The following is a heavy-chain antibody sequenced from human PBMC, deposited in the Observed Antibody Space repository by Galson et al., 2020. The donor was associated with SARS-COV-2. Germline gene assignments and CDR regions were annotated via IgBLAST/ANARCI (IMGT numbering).Heavy chain of an antibody. Sequence: SETLSLTCTVSGGSISSYYWSWIRQPAGKGLEWIGRIYTSGSTNYNPSLKSRVTMSVDTSKNQFSLKLSSVTAADTAVYYCARDHLPDYYGSGSFRCWFDPWGQGTLVTVSS. CDR1: GGSISSYY. CDR2: IYTSGST. V-gene: IGHV4-4*07. J-gene: IGHJ5*02. D-gene: IGHD3-10*01. CDR3: ARDHLPDYYGSGSFRCWFDP.